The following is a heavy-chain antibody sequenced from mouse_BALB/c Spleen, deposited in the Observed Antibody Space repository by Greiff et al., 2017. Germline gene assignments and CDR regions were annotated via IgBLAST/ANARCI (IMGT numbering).Heavy chain of an antibody. CDR1: GFTFSSYA. CDR2: ISSGGST. Sequence: EVQGVESGGGLVKPGGSLKLSCAASGFTFSSYAMSWVRQTPEKRLEWVASISSGGSTYYPDSVKGRFTISRDNARNILYLQMSSLRSEDTAMYYCARPLYGYWGQGTTLTVSS. J-gene: IGHJ2*01. D-gene: IGHD1-1*01. V-gene: IGHV5-6-5*01. CDR3: ARPLYGY.